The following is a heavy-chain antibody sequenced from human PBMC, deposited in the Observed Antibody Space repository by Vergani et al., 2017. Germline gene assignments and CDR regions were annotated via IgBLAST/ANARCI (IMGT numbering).Heavy chain of an antibody. D-gene: IGHD2-2*02. CDR1: GGSISSGGYY. CDR3: ARGRYRRHRNYYYYMDV. V-gene: IGHV4-31*03. CDR2: IYYSGST. J-gene: IGHJ6*03. Sequence: QVQLQESGPGLVKPSQTLSLTCTVSGGSISSGGYYWSWIRQHPGKGLEWIGYIYYSGSTYYNPSLKSRVTISVETSKNQFSLKLSSVTAADTAVYYCARGRYRRHRNYYYYMDVWGKGTTVTVSS.